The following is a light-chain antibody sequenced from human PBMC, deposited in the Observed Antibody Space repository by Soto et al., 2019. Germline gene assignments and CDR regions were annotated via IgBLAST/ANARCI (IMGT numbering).Light chain of an antibody. CDR2: DTS. Sequence: EIVLTQSPATLSLSPGERATLSCRASQSVSSYLAWYQQKPGQAPRLLIYDTSNRATGIPARFSGSGSGTDFTLTISSLKPEDFVVYYCQQRSNWPPTFGQGTKLEIK. V-gene: IGKV3-11*01. J-gene: IGKJ2*01. CDR1: QSVSSY. CDR3: QQRSNWPPT.